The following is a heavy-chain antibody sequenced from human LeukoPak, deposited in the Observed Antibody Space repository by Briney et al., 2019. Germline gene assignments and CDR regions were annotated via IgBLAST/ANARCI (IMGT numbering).Heavy chain of an antibody. CDR1: GDSVSNNGAA. D-gene: IGHD1-1*01. CDR3: TRDPPNDQSYDV. V-gene: IGHV6-1*01. CDR2: TYYRSKWFY. Sequence: SQTLSLTCAIFGDSVSNNGAAWNWIRQSPSRGFEWLGWTYYRSKWFYDYAVSVRSRIIISPDTFQNQFSLQFSSMTPDDTAVYYCTRDPPNDQSYDVWSQGTLVTVSS. J-gene: IGHJ4*02.